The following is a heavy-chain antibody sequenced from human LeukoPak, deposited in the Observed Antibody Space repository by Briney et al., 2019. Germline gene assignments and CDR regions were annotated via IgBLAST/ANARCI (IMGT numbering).Heavy chain of an antibody. Sequence: SETLSLTCTVSGGSISSYYWSWIRQPPGKGLEWIGYISYSGSTNYNPSLKSRVTISVDTSKNQFSLKLSSVTAADTAVYYCASSLYGSGGTINFDYWGQGTLVTVSS. V-gene: IGHV4-59*08. CDR2: ISYSGST. J-gene: IGHJ4*02. CDR3: ASSLYGSGGTINFDY. CDR1: GGSISSYY. D-gene: IGHD3-10*01.